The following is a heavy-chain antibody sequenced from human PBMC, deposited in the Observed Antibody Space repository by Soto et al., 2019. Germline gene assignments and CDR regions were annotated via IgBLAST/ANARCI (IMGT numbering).Heavy chain of an antibody. J-gene: IGHJ3*01. CDR3: ARGDALDV. V-gene: IGHV4-30-4*01. CDR2: IYYSGST. Sequence: SETLSLTCTVSGGSISSGDYYWSWIRQPPGKGLEWIGYIYYSGSTYYNPSLKSRVTISVDTSKNQFSLELNSMTPEDTAVYYCARGDALDVWGQGTVVTV. CDR1: GGSISSGDYY.